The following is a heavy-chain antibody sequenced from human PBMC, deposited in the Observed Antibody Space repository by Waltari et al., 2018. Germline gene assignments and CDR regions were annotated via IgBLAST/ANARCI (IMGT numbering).Heavy chain of an antibody. D-gene: IGHD6-6*01. J-gene: IGHJ4*02. CDR3: ARASSSSGFYFDY. CDR2: IYHSGST. Sequence: QVQLQESGPGLVKPTETLSLTCAVSGYYISSGYYWVWIRQPPGKGLDCIGSIYHSGSTYYNPSLKSRVTISVDTSKNQFSLKLSSVTAADTTVYYCARASSSSGFYFDYWGQGTLVTVSS. V-gene: IGHV4-38-2*01. CDR1: GYYISSGYY.